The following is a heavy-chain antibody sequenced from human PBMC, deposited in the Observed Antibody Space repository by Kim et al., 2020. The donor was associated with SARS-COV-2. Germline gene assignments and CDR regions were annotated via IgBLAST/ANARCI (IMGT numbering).Heavy chain of an antibody. D-gene: IGHD6-13*01. CDR3: ASWVWYEYYFDY. V-gene: IGHV4-59*01. Sequence: SETLSLTCTVSGGSISSYYWSWIRQPPGKGLEWIGYIYYSGSTNYNPSLKSRVTISVDTSKNQFSLKLSSVTAADTAVYYCASWVWYEYYFDYWGQGTLVTVSS. CDR1: GGSISSYY. CDR2: IYYSGST. J-gene: IGHJ4*02.